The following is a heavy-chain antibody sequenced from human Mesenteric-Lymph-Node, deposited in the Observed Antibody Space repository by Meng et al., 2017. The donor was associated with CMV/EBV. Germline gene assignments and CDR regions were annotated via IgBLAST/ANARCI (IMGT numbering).Heavy chain of an antibody. CDR2: KRYDGSNE. Sequence: GGSLRLSCATSGFTFSNDGMHWVRQAPGKGLEWVASKRYDGSNEYDADSVKGRCTISRDNSKNTLYLQRNSLREEDTAVDYCAKSRATIAVWCAFDIWGQGTMVTVSS. J-gene: IGHJ3*02. D-gene: IGHD4/OR15-4a*01. CDR1: GFTFSNDG. CDR3: AKSRATIAVWCAFDI. V-gene: IGHV3-30*02.